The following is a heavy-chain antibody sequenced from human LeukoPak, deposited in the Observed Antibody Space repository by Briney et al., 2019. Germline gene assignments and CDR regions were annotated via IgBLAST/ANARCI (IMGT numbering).Heavy chain of an antibody. V-gene: IGHV4-34*01. Sequence: SETLSLTCAVYGGSFSGYYWSWIRQPPGKGLDWIGEINHSGSTNYNPSLKSRVTISVDTSKNQFSLKLSSVTAADTAVYYCARERSVVVVAATFDYWGQGTLVTVSS. CDR1: GGSFSGYY. D-gene: IGHD2-15*01. J-gene: IGHJ4*02. CDR2: INHSGST. CDR3: ARERSVVVVAATFDY.